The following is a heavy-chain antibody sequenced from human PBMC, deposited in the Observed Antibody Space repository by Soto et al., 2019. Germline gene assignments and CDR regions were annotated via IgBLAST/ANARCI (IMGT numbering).Heavy chain of an antibody. CDR2: ISYDGSNK. D-gene: IGHD2-21*02. CDR1: GFTFSSYA. Sequence: QVQLVESGGGVVQPGRSLRLSCAASGFTFSSYAMHWVRQAPGKGLEWVAVISYDGSNKYYADSVKGRFTISRDNSKNALDLQMNSLRAEDTAVYYCARDPGAYCGGDCRTFDYWGQGTLVTVSS. J-gene: IGHJ4*02. CDR3: ARDPGAYCGGDCRTFDY. V-gene: IGHV3-30-3*01.